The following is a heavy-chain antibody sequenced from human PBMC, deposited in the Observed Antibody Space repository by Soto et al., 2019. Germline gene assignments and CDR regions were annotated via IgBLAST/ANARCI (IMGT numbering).Heavy chain of an antibody. CDR3: ARSPRSSPYFDY. V-gene: IGHV5-51*01. CDR2: SYPGDHET. Sequence: GESLKISCRCSGYTFSNFWIAWVRHLPGKGLEWMGISYPGDHETRYSPSFHGKVTISADKSINTAYLQWSSLEASDSAFYYCARSPRSSPYFDYWGQGAQVTVSS. D-gene: IGHD6-13*01. CDR1: GYTFSNFW. J-gene: IGHJ4*02.